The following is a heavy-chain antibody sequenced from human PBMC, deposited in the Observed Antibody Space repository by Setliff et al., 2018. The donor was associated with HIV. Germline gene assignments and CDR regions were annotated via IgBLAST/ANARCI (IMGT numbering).Heavy chain of an antibody. Sequence: PSETLSLTCTVSGGSISNSRYYWSWIRQPPGKGLEWIGSIYYSGSTYYNPSLKSRVTISVDTSENQFSLKLSSVTAADTAVYYCARGQYFDWSDAFDIWGQGTMVTVSS. J-gene: IGHJ3*02. CDR1: GGSISNSRYY. V-gene: IGHV4-39*07. D-gene: IGHD3-9*01. CDR2: IYYSGST. CDR3: ARGQYFDWSDAFDI.